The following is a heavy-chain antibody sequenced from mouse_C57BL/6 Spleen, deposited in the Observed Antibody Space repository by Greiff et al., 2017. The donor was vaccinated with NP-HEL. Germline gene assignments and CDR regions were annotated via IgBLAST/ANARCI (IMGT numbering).Heavy chain of an antibody. D-gene: IGHD4-1*01. CDR1: GYAFSSSW. CDR2: IYPGDGDT. Sequence: QVQLQQSGPELVKPGASVKISCKASGYAFSSSWMNWVKQRPGKGLEWIGRIYPGDGDTNYNGKFKGKATLTADKSSSTAYMQLSSLTSEDSAVYFCAPNWDYWYFDVWGTGTTVTVSS. CDR3: APNWDYWYFDV. V-gene: IGHV1-82*01. J-gene: IGHJ1*03.